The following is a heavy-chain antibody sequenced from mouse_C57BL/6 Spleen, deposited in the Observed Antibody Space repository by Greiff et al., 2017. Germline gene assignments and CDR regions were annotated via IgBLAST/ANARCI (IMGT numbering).Heavy chain of an antibody. CDR2: IWSGGST. V-gene: IGHV2-4*01. CDR1: GFSLTSYG. D-gene: IGHD1-1*02. Sequence: VQGVESGPGLVQPSQSLSITCTVSGFSLTSYGVHWVRQPPGKGLEWLGVIWSGGSTDYNAAFISRLSISKDNSKSQVFFKMNSLQADDTAIYYCAKNGPYGGFDYWGQGTTLTVSS. J-gene: IGHJ2*01. CDR3: AKNGPYGGFDY.